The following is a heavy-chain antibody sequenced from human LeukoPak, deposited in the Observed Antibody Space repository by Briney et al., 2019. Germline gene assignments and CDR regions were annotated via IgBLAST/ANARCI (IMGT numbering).Heavy chain of an antibody. CDR1: GFTVRTNY. CDR2: LYSGGNT. J-gene: IGHJ4*02. Sequence: GGSLRLSCAASGFTVRTNYMSWVRQAPGKGLEWVSVLYSGGNTYYADSVKGRFTISRADSKNTLYLQMSSLRVEDTAVYYCARDQGITARLFEYWGQGTLVTVSS. V-gene: IGHV3-66*01. CDR3: ARDQGITARLFEY. D-gene: IGHD6-6*01.